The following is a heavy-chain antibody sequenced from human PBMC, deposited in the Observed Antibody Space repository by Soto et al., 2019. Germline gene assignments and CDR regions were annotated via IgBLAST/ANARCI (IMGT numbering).Heavy chain of an antibody. CDR1: GYTLSRYG. D-gene: IGHD2-8*01. J-gene: IGHJ6*02. CDR2: ISGYNGDT. V-gene: IGHV1-18*01. CDR3: AKNGQPPYYYYGMDV. Sequence: QGQLVQSGPEVKKPGASVKVSCKASGYTLSRYGVSWVRQAPGQGLEWMGWISGYNGDTKYAQKVQGRVTMTIDTSTYTAYMELRSLTSDDTAIYYCAKNGQPPYYYYGMDVWGQGTTVTVSS.